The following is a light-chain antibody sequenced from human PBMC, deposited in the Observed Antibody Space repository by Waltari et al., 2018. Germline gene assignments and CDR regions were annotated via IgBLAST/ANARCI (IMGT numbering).Light chain of an antibody. CDR1: SSHIRAGYD. CDR3: QSYDSSLSGVV. J-gene: IGLJ2*01. V-gene: IGLV1-40*01. CDR2: GNS. Sequence: QSVLTQPPSVSGAPGQRVTISCTGSSSHIRAGYDVHWYPQLPGTAPKLLIYGNSNRPSGVPDRFSGSKSGTSASLAITGLQAEDEADYYCQSYDSSLSGVVFGGGTKLTVL.